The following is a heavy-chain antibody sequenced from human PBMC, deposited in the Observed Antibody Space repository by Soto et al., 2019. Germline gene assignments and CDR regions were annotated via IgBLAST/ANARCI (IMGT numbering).Heavy chain of an antibody. CDR3: ARTPLRYNWNDGAAPGVRFDY. J-gene: IGHJ4*02. D-gene: IGHD1-20*01. V-gene: IGHV4-61*01. CDR2: VDYSGST. Sequence: PSETLSLTCTVSGGFVSSGNYYWSWIRQPPGKGLEWIGYVDYSGSTHYSASLKSRATILVDTSKNQFSLKFPSATAADTAVYYCARTPLRYNWNDGAAPGVRFDYWGQGTLVTVSS. CDR1: GGFVSSGNYY.